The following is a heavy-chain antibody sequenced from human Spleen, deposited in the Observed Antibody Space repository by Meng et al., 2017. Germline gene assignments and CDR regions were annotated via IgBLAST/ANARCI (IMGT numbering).Heavy chain of an antibody. CDR2: INSDGSST. D-gene: IGHD4-17*01. J-gene: IGHJ6*02. CDR1: GFTFSNYW. Sequence: GESLKISCAASGFTFSNYWMHWVRQAPGKGLVWVSRINSDGSSTSYADSVKGRFTISRDNAKNTLYLQMNSLRAEDTAVYYCAKDMLPTVTTGYYYYYGMDVWGQGTTVTVSS. V-gene: IGHV3-74*01. CDR3: AKDMLPTVTTGYYYYYGMDV.